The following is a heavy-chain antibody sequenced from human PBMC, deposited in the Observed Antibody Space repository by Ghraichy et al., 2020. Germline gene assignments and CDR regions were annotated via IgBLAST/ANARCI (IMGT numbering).Heavy chain of an antibody. J-gene: IGHJ2*01. D-gene: IGHD5-24*01. CDR1: GFTFSSYA. V-gene: IGHV3-23*01. CDR3: AKNKMATIRHWYFDL. Sequence: GGSLRLSCAASGFTFSSYAMSWVRQAPGTGLEWVSAISGSGGSTYYADSVKGRFTISRDNSKNTLYLQMNSLRAEDTAVYYCAKNKMATIRHWYFDLWGRGTLVTVSS. CDR2: ISGSGGST.